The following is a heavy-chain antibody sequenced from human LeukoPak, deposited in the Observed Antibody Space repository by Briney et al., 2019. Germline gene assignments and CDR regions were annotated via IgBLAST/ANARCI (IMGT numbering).Heavy chain of an antibody. V-gene: IGHV3-64D*06. Sequence: GGSLRLSCSASGFTFSSYAMHWVRQAPGKGLEYVSAISSNGGSTYYADSVKGRFTISRDNSKNTLYLQMSSLRAEDTAVYYCAKDGYYGSGTFPDYWGQGTLVTVSS. CDR3: AKDGYYGSGTFPDY. J-gene: IGHJ4*02. D-gene: IGHD3-10*01. CDR2: ISSNGGST. CDR1: GFTFSSYA.